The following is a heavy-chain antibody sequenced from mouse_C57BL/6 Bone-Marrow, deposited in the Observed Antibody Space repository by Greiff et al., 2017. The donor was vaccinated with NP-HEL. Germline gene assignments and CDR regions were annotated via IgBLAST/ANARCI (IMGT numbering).Heavy chain of an antibody. D-gene: IGHD4-1*01. J-gene: IGHJ4*01. Sequence: VQLLQSGAELARPGASVKLSCKASGYTFTSYGISWVKQRTGQGLEWIGEIYPRSGNTYYNEKFKGQATLTADKASSTAYMELRGLTSEDSAVYYCANALGRGYAMDYWGQGTSVTVSS. V-gene: IGHV1-81*01. CDR2: IYPRSGNT. CDR1: GYTFTSYG. CDR3: ANALGRGYAMDY.